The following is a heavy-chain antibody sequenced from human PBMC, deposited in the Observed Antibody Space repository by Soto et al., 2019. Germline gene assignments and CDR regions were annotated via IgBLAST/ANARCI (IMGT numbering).Heavy chain of an antibody. D-gene: IGHD1-7*01. J-gene: IGHJ4*01. V-gene: IGHV3-33*01. CDR3: AAATTWNFHFHY. CDR2: MWYDGSNR. Sequence: QVQLVASGGGVVQPVTSLRLSCAASGFTISTHGMHWVRQAPGKGLGWVANMWYDGSNRFYADSVKGRFTISKDNSKNTLYLKMSRLSAEDTAAYYCAAATTWNFHFHYWGHGTQVTVSS. CDR1: GFTISTHG.